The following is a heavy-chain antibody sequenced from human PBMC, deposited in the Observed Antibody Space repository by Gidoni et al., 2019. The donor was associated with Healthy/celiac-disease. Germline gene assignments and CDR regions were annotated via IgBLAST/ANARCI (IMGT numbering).Heavy chain of an antibody. V-gene: IGHV4-34*01. CDR2: INHSGST. CDR1: GGSFSGYY. Sequence: QVQLQQWGAGLLKPSETLSLTCAVYGGSFSGYYWSWIRQPPGKGLEWIGEINHSGSTNYNPSLKSRVTISVDTSKNQFSLKLSSVTAADTAVYYCARGHGGHYYDSSGYYYPSRYYGMDVWGQGTTVTVSS. J-gene: IGHJ6*02. D-gene: IGHD3-22*01. CDR3: ARGHGGHYYDSSGYYYPSRYYGMDV.